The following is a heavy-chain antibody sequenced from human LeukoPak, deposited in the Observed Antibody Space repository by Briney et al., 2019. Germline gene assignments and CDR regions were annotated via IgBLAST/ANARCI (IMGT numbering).Heavy chain of an antibody. Sequence: PGGSLRLSCAASGFPLRTYAMSRVRQAPGKGLEWVSSISGRDDSTFYADSVKGRFAVSRDNSENTLYLQMNSLRDEDTAIYYCVKGVGAWYFFGYWGQGTLVAVSS. CDR1: GFPLRTYA. CDR3: VKGVGAWYFFGY. J-gene: IGHJ4*02. D-gene: IGHD6-19*01. V-gene: IGHV3-23*01. CDR2: ISGRDDST.